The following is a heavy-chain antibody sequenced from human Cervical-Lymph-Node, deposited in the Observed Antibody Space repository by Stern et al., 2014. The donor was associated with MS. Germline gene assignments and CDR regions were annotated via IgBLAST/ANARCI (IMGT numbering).Heavy chain of an antibody. J-gene: IGHJ4*02. CDR1: GYTFTHYG. D-gene: IGHD1-26*01. CDR2: INTNTGIP. CDR3: ARLRVGNITRDY. Sequence: QVQLVQSGSELKKPGASVKVSCKASGYTFTHYGINWVRQAPGQGLAWMGWINTNTGIPTYAQAFTGRFVFSFDASVSTAFLHISNLKADDTAIYYCARLRVGNITRDYWGPGTLVTVSS. V-gene: IGHV7-4-1*02.